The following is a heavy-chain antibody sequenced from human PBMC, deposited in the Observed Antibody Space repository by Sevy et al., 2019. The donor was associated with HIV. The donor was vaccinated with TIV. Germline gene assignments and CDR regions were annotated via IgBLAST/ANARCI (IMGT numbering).Heavy chain of an antibody. CDR1: GYTFTSYD. CDR3: ARDFYYGSGSYSTFDY. D-gene: IGHD3-10*01. J-gene: IGHJ4*02. V-gene: IGHV1-8*01. CDR2: MNPNSGNT. Sequence: ASVKVSCKASGYTFTSYDINWVRQATGQGLEWMGWMNPNSGNTGYAQKFQGRVTMTRNTSISTAYMELSSLRSEDTAVYYCARDFYYGSGSYSTFDYWGQGTLVTVSS.